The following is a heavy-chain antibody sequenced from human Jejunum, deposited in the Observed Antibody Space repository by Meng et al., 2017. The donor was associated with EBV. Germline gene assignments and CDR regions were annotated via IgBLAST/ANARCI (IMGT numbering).Heavy chain of an antibody. CDR2: IYWDNDK. V-gene: IGHV2-5*02. CDR1: CISLRTSGVG. CDR3: AHRLRSGSPCAWGYFDY. D-gene: IGHD3-10*01. Sequence: KQSIAVTCTVSCISLRTSGVGVGWIGQPPGKPLEWLALIYWDNDKRYSPYLKNRLTITKDTSKNQVVLTMTNMDPVDTATYYCAHRLRSGSPCAWGYFDYWGQGTLVTVSS. J-gene: IGHJ4*02.